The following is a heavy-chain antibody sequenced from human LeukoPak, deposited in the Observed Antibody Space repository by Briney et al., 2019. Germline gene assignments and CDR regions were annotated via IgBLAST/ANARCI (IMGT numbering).Heavy chain of an antibody. CDR1: GGSISSSPYY. V-gene: IGHV4-39*07. CDR3: AREQAYGDYPYLY. D-gene: IGHD4-17*01. Sequence: SETLSLTCTVSGGSISSSPYYWGWIRQPPGKGLEWIGSVYYSGTTHYNPSLESRVTISVDTSKNQFSLKLSSVTAADTAVYYCAREQAYGDYPYLYWGQGTLVTVSS. CDR2: VYYSGTT. J-gene: IGHJ4*02.